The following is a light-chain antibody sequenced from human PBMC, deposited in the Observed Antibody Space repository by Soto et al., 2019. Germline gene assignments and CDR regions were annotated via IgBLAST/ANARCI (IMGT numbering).Light chain of an antibody. Sequence: EIVLTQSPDTLSLSPGEGATLSCRASRTVIRNNLAWHQQKPGQTPRLIVYGASNRATGIPDRFSGSGAGTDFTLTVSRLEPDDFAVYYCQQHGTSPITFGQGTRLEIK. CDR1: RTVIRNN. J-gene: IGKJ5*01. V-gene: IGKV3-20*01. CDR3: QQHGTSPIT. CDR2: GAS.